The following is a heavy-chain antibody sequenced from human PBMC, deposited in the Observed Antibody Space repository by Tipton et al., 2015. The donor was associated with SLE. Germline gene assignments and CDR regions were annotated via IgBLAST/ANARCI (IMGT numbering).Heavy chain of an antibody. D-gene: IGHD2-15*01. V-gene: IGHV3-33*06. CDR2: VWYDGNNK. Sequence: SLRLSCTASGFIFRSYAMHWVRHAPGKGLERVAVVWYDGNNKNYADSVKGRFTISRDNSKNTAYLQMDRLRAEDTAVYYCAKDLDSHFDNWGQGTLVTVSS. CDR3: AKDLDSHFDN. J-gene: IGHJ4*02. CDR1: GFIFRSYA.